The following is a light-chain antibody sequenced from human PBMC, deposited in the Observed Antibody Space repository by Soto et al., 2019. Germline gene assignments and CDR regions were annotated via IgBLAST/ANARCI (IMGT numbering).Light chain of an antibody. CDR3: QSYENWV. CDR2: EDT. CDR1: RGSIASNS. J-gene: IGLJ3*02. V-gene: IGLV6-57*01. Sequence: NFMLTQPHSVSESPGKTVTISCTRSRGSIASNSVQWFQPRPGSSPTTVIYEDTYRPSGVPDRFSGSLDSSSNSSSLTISGLKTEDEADYCQSYENWVFGGGTKLTVL.